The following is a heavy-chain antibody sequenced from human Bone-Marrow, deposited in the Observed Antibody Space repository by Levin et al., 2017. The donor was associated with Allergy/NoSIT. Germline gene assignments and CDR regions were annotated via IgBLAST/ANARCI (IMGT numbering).Heavy chain of an antibody. Sequence: GGSLRLSCAASGFTFSSYSMNWVRQAPGKGLEWVSSISSSSSYIYYADSVKGRFTISRDNAKNSLYLQMNSLRAEDTAVYYCARSDYGDYAFDIWGQGTMVTVSS. V-gene: IGHV3-21*01. J-gene: IGHJ3*02. CDR1: GFTFSSYS. CDR2: ISSSSSYI. D-gene: IGHD4-17*01. CDR3: ARSDYGDYAFDI.